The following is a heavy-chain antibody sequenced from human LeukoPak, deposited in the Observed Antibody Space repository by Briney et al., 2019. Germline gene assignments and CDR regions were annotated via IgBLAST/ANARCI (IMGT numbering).Heavy chain of an antibody. CDR3: ARGGAESSSGWSPGYYYFDY. V-gene: IGHV1-69*13. Sequence: ASVKVSCKASGGTFSNYAISWVRQAPGKGLEWMGGIIPIFGTANYAQKFQGRVTITADESTSTAYMELSSLRSEDTAVYYCARGGAESSSGWSPGYYYFDYWGQGILVTVSS. J-gene: IGHJ4*02. CDR2: IIPIFGTA. D-gene: IGHD6-19*01. CDR1: GGTFSNYA.